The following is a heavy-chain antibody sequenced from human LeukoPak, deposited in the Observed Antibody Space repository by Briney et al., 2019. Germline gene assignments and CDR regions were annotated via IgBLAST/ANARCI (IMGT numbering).Heavy chain of an antibody. V-gene: IGHV3-23*01. CDR2: ISDRGGST. Sequence: GGSLRLSCEASGFIFSSYAMTWVRQAPGKGLGWVSGISDRGGSTYYADSVKGRFTISRDNSKNTLFLQMNSLRAEDTAVYYCAKAQTYYYGSGTYADYWGQGTQVAVSS. D-gene: IGHD3-10*01. CDR1: GFIFSSYA. CDR3: AKAQTYYYGSGTYADY. J-gene: IGHJ4*02.